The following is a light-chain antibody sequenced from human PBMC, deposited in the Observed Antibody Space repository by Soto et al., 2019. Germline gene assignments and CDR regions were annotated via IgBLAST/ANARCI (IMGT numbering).Light chain of an antibody. Sequence: DIQMTQSPSSFSAAVGDRVTITCRASHDVSTWLAWYQQKPGKAPRLLIYGASTLQSGAPSKFSGSGSGTDFTLTTGSLPPEDFATYYCQHANSHYSFYQRT. CDR1: HDVSTW. CDR3: QHANSHYS. J-gene: IGKJ2*03. CDR2: GAS. V-gene: IGKV1-12*01.